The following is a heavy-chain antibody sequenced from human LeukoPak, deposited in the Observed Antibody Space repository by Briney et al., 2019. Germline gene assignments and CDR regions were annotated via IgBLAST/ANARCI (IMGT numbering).Heavy chain of an antibody. V-gene: IGHV3-30*04. CDR3: ARDLGRGGPAGWFDP. D-gene: IGHD3-16*01. Sequence: GGSLRLSCAASGFTFSSYAMHWVRQAPGKGLEWVAVISYDGSNKYYADSVKGRFTISRDNSKNTLYLQMNSLRAEDTAVYCCARDLGRGGPAGWFDPWGQGTLVTVSS. CDR2: ISYDGSNK. J-gene: IGHJ5*02. CDR1: GFTFSSYA.